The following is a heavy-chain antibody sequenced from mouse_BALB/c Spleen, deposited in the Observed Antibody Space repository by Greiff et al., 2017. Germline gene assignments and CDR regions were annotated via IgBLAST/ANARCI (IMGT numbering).Heavy chain of an antibody. V-gene: IGHV1S81*02. CDR1: GYTFTSYW. CDR3: ARGGNYRYDGYFDV. D-gene: IGHD2-14*01. CDR2: INPSNGRT. J-gene: IGHJ1*01. Sequence: VQLQQPGAELVKPGASVKLSCKASGYTFTSYWMHWVKQRPGQGLEWIGEINPSNGRTNYNEKFKSKATLTVDKSSSTAYMQLSSLTSEDSAVYYCARGGNYRYDGYFDVWGAGTTVTVSS.